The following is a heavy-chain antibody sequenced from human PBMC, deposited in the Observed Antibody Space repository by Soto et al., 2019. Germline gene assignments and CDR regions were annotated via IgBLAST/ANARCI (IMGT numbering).Heavy chain of an antibody. J-gene: IGHJ6*02. CDR1: GYTFSSYG. Sequence: ASVKVSCKASGYTFSSYGINWVRQAPGQGLEWLGWISPYDGNTKYAQILQGRVSMTTDTSTKIAYMEVRSLRSDDTAVYYCARGGFFDSSCFPNYHYYGNNVWGQGTTVTVSS. D-gene: IGHD6-19*01. CDR3: ARGGFFDSSCFPNYHYYGNNV. CDR2: ISPYDGNT. V-gene: IGHV1-18*01.